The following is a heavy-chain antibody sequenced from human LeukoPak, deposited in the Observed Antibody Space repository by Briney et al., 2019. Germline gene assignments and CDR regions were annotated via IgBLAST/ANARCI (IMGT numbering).Heavy chain of an antibody. V-gene: IGHV1-18*01. D-gene: IGHD3-3*01. Sequence: ASVKVSCKASGYTFTSYGISWVRQAPGQGLEWMGWISAYNGNTNYAQKLQGRVTMTTDTSTSTAYMELRSLRSDDTAVYYCARAYYDFWSGPTELGYWGQGTLVTVSS. CDR1: GYTFTSYG. J-gene: IGHJ4*02. CDR2: ISAYNGNT. CDR3: ARAYYDFWSGPTELGY.